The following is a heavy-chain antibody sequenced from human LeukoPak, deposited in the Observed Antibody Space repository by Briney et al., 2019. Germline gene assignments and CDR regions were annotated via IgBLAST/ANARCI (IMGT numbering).Heavy chain of an antibody. D-gene: IGHD5-24*01. V-gene: IGHV3-7*04. CDR2: IKQDGSKK. CDR1: GFPFSSYW. J-gene: IGHJ4*02. Sequence: GGSLRLSCVASGFPFSSYWMTWVRQAPGKGLEWVANIKQDGSKKSYVDSAKGRFTISRDNAKNSLYLQMNSLRAEDTAIYYCTRVGYIDEGIDYWGQGTLVTVSS. CDR3: TRVGYIDEGIDY.